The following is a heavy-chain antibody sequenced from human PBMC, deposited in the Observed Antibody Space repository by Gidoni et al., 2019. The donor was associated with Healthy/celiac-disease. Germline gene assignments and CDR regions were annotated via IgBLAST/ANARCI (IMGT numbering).Heavy chain of an antibody. CDR3: AKEGQYYDSSGYYPPNYYYGMDV. D-gene: IGHD3-22*01. V-gene: IGHV3-23*01. Sequence: EVQLLESGGGLVQPGGSLRLSCAASGFTFSSYAMSWLRQAPGKGLEWVSAISGRGGSTYYADSVKGRFTISRDNSKNTLYLQMNSLRAEDTAVYYCAKEGQYYDSSGYYPPNYYYGMDVWGQGTTVTVSS. CDR1: GFTFSSYA. J-gene: IGHJ6*02. CDR2: ISGRGGST.